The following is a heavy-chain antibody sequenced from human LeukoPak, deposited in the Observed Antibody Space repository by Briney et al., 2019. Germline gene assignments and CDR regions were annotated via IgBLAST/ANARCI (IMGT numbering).Heavy chain of an antibody. D-gene: IGHD3-10*01. V-gene: IGHV3-74*01. J-gene: IGHJ4*02. CDR1: GFTFSTYW. CDR3: ARVTPRGGLDY. Sequence: GGSLRLSCAASGFTFSTYWMYWVRQAPGKGLVWLSRIHTDGSITTYADSVKGRFTISRDNAKNTLYLPMNSLRAKDTAVYYCARVTPRGGLDYWGQGTLVTVSA. CDR2: IHTDGSIT.